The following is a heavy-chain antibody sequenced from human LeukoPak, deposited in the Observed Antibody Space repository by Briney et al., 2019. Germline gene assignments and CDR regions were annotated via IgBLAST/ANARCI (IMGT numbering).Heavy chain of an antibody. CDR3: ARLGELGMVRPQNAYYYYYGMDV. Sequence: VASVKVSCKASGYTFTSYDINWVRQATGQGLEWMGWMNPNSGNTGYAQKFQGRVTMTRNTSISTAYMELSSLRSEDTAVYYCARLGELGMVRPQNAYYYYYGMDVWGQGTTVTVSS. J-gene: IGHJ6*02. CDR2: MNPNSGNT. V-gene: IGHV1-8*01. CDR1: GYTFTSYD. D-gene: IGHD3-10*01.